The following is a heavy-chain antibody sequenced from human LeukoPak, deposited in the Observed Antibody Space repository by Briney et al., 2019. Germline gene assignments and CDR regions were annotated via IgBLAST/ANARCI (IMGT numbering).Heavy chain of an antibody. J-gene: IGHJ4*02. CDR1: GYSFTSYW. CDR2: IYPGDSDT. D-gene: IGHD3-3*01. Sequence: GESLKISCKGSGYSFTSYWIGWVRQMPGKGLEWMGIIYPGDSDTRYSPSFQGQVTISADKSISTAYLQWSSLKASDTAMYYCARHPVITIFGVVLPPDYWGQGTLVTVSS. V-gene: IGHV5-51*01. CDR3: ARHPVITIFGVVLPPDY.